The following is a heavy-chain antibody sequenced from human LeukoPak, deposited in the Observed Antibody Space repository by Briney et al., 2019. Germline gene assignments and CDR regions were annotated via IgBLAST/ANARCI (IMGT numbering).Heavy chain of an antibody. CDR1: GITFSSYA. CDR3: ARGFSGWYRWYFDL. CDR2: ISYDGSNE. J-gene: IGHJ2*01. Sequence: GGSLRLSCAASGITFSSYAMNWVRQAPGKGLEWVAVISYDGSNEHYADSVKGRFTSSRDNSKNTLYLQMNSLRTEDTAVYYCARGFSGWYRWYFDLWGRGTLVTVSS. D-gene: IGHD6-19*01. V-gene: IGHV3-30-3*01.